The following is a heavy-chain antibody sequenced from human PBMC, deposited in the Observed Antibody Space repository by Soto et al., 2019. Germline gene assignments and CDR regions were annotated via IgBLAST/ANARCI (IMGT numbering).Heavy chain of an antibody. Sequence: GGSLRLSCAASGFTFSSYAMHWVRQAPGKGLEWVAVISYDGSNKYYADSVKGRFTISRDNSKNTLYLQMNSLRAEDTAVYYSAQWLENPYYYSGMDVWGKGTTVTVSS. D-gene: IGHD6-19*01. CDR3: AQWLENPYYYSGMDV. V-gene: IGHV3-30-3*01. CDR2: ISYDGSNK. CDR1: GFTFSSYA. J-gene: IGHJ6*04.